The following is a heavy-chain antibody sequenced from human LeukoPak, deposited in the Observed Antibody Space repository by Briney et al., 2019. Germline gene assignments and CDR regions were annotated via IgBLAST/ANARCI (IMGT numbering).Heavy chain of an antibody. CDR2: ISGSGGST. J-gene: IGHJ4*02. CDR3: AKAPVGASGYFDY. CDR1: GFTFSSYD. Sequence: PGGSLRLSCAASGFTFSSYDMSWVRQASGKGLEWVSAISGSGGSTYYADSVKGRFTTSRDNSKNTLYLQMTSLRAEDTAVYYCAKAPVGASGYFDYWGQGTLVTVSS. D-gene: IGHD1-26*01. V-gene: IGHV3-23*01.